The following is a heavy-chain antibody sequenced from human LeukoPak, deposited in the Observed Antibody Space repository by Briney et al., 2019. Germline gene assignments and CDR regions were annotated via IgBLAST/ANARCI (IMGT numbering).Heavy chain of an antibody. J-gene: IGHJ4*02. D-gene: IGHD6-13*01. CDR1: GFTFSGYW. Sequence: GGSLRLSCAASGFTFSGYWMTWVRQAPGKGLEWVANVKPDGSEKYYVDSVKGRFTISRDNSKNTLYLQMNSLRAEDTAVYCCAKEAQQLVYDYWGQGTLVTVSS. V-gene: IGHV3-7*03. CDR2: VKPDGSEK. CDR3: AKEAQQLVYDY.